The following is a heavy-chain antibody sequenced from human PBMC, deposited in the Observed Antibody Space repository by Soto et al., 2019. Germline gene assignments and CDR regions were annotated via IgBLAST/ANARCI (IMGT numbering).Heavy chain of an antibody. Sequence: GGSLRLSCATSGFAVSSNDVTWVRQAPGKGLEWVSLLYTGGKTDYAASVKGRFSLSRDNVKNIVFLQMNSLRVEDTAVYYCARDGWFGAYGMDVWGQGTTVTVYS. J-gene: IGHJ6*02. V-gene: IGHV3-53*01. D-gene: IGHD3-10*01. CDR2: LYTGGKT. CDR3: ARDGWFGAYGMDV. CDR1: GFAVSSND.